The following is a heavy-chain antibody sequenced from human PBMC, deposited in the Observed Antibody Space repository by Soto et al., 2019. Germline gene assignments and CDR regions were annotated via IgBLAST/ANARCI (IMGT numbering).Heavy chain of an antibody. Sequence: VQLVESGGGVVQPGRSLRLSCAASGFTFSDYAMHWVRQAPGKGLEWVAVVSHDGRNTHYADSVKGRFTISRDSSKNTVSLELTSLRAEDTSVYYCAKGGRQWLVTSDFNYWGQGALVTVSS. D-gene: IGHD6-19*01. J-gene: IGHJ4*02. CDR1: GFTFSDYA. CDR2: VSHDGRNT. V-gene: IGHV3-30*18. CDR3: AKGGRQWLVTSDFNY.